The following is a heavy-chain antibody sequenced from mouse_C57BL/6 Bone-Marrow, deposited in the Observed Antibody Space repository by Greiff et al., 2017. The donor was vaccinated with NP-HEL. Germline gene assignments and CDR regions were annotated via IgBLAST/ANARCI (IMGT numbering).Heavy chain of an antibody. V-gene: IGHV1-69*01. CDR3: AREARNYPLGY. CDR1: GYTFTSYW. Sequence: QVQLQQPGAELVMPGASVKLSCKASGYTFTSYWMHWVKQRPGQGLEWIGEIDPSDSYTNYNQKFKGKSTLTVDKSSSTAYMQLSSLTSEDSAVYYCAREARNYPLGYWGQVTTLTVSS. CDR2: IDPSDSYT. D-gene: IGHD2-1*01. J-gene: IGHJ2*01.